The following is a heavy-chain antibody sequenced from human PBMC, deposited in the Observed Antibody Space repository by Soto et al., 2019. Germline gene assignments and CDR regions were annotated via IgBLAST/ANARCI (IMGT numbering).Heavy chain of an antibody. V-gene: IGHV3-74*01. CDR3: ARPERAYYYDSSGLYFDY. D-gene: IGHD3-22*01. Sequence: GGSLRLSCAASGFTFSSYWMHWFRQAPGKGLVWVSRINSDGSSTSYADSVKGRFTIPRDNAKNTLYLQMNSLRAEDTAVYYCARPERAYYYDSSGLYFDYWGQGTLVTVSS. CDR1: GFTFSSYW. J-gene: IGHJ4*02. CDR2: INSDGSST.